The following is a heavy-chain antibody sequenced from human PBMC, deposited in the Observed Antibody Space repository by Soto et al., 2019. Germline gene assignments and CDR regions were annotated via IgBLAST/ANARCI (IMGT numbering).Heavy chain of an antibody. CDR2: IGTAGDT. D-gene: IGHD5-12*01. V-gene: IGHV3-13*01. CDR1: GFPFSSYD. J-gene: IGHJ6*03. CDR3: ARGGYENYYYYYYMDV. Sequence: GGSLRLSCAASGFPFSSYDMHWVRQATGKGLEWVSAIGTAGDTYYPGSVKGRFTISRENAKNSLYLQMNSLRAGDTAVYYCARGGYENYYYYYYMDVWGKGTTVTVSS.